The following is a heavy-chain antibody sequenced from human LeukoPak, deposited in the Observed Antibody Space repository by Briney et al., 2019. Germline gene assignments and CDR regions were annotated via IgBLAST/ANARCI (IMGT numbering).Heavy chain of an antibody. V-gene: IGHV4-31*03. CDR1: GGSISSGGYY. J-gene: IGHJ4*02. Sequence: PSQTLSLTCTVSGGSISSGGYYWSWIRQHPGKGLEWIGYIYYSGSTYYNPSLKSRVTISVDTSKSQFSLKLSSVTAADTAVYYCARVSLPTYYFDYWGQGTLVTVSS. CDR2: IYYSGST. CDR3: ARVSLPTYYFDY.